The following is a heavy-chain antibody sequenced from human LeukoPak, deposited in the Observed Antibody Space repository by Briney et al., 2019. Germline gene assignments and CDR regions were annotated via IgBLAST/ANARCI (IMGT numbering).Heavy chain of an antibody. V-gene: IGHV4-39*07. J-gene: IGHJ5*02. CDR1: GGSISSSGYY. CDR2: INHSGST. D-gene: IGHD1-26*01. CDR3: ARGVGATGSYNWFDP. Sequence: PSETLSLTCTVSGGSISSSGYYWSWIRQPPGKGLEWIGEINHSGSTNYNPSLKSRVTISVDTSKNQFSLKLSSVTAADTAVYYCARGVGATGSYNWFDPWGQGTLVTVSS.